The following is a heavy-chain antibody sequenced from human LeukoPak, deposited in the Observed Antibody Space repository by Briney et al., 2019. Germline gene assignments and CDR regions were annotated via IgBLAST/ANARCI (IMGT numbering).Heavy chain of an antibody. D-gene: IGHD5-12*01. CDR2: IYYSGTT. CDR3: ARYSGVWSNYFDH. V-gene: IGHV4-59*04. J-gene: IGHJ4*02. CDR1: GGSISSYS. Sequence: PSETLSLTCTVSGGSISSYSWSWIRQPPGKGLEWIGIIYYSGTTYYDPSLKSRVTISIDTSRNQFSLKLSSVSAADTAVYYCARYSGVWSNYFDHWGQGTLVTVSS.